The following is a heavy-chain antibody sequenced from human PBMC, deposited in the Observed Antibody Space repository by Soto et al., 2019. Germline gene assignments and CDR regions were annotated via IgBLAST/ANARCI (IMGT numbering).Heavy chain of an antibody. CDR2: IYYSGTT. Sequence: SETLSLTCTVSGGSISSGGYYWSWIRQHPGKGLEWIGYIYYSGTTYYNPSLKSRVTISVDTSKNQFSLKLSSVSAADTALYYCARCSLVVVPAPGFDPWCRGTLVTVSS. D-gene: IGHD2-2*01. CDR1: GGSISSGGYY. CDR3: ARCSLVVVPAPGFDP. V-gene: IGHV4-31*03. J-gene: IGHJ5*02.